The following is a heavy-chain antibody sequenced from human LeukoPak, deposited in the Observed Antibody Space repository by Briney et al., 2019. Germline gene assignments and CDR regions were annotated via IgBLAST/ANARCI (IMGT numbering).Heavy chain of an antibody. CDR3: AKGQKDEYYFDY. J-gene: IGHJ4*02. V-gene: IGHV3-23*01. CDR1: GFTFSSYA. CDR2: ISGSGGST. Sequence: GASLRLSCAASGFTFSSYAMSWVRQAPGKGLECVSAISGSGGSTYYADSVKGRFTISRDNSKNTLYLQMNSLRAEDTAVYYCAKGQKDEYYFDYWGQGTLVTVSS.